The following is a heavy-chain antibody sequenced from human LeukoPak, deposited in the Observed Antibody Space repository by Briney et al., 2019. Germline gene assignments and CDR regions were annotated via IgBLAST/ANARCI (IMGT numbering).Heavy chain of an antibody. D-gene: IGHD3-22*01. V-gene: IGHV3-74*01. Sequence: GGSLRLSCAASGFTFSSYWMHWVRQAPGKGLVWVSRIKSDGKTNYADSVKGRFTISRDNAKNTVSLQMNSLRAEDTGVYYCARAPSETGGYYPEYFRHWGQGTLVTVSS. J-gene: IGHJ1*01. CDR1: GFTFSSYW. CDR3: ARAPSETGGYYPEYFRH. CDR2: IKSDGKT.